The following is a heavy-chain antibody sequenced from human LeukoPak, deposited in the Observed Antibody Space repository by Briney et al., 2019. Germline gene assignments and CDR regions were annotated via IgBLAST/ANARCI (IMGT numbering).Heavy chain of an antibody. V-gene: IGHV3-21*01. CDR1: GFTLSSYS. Sequence: GGSLRLSCAASGFTLSSYSMNWVRQAPGKGLEWVSSISSSSSYIYYADSVKGRFTISRDNAKKLLYLQMNSLRAEDTAVYYCAKDRQSSGWYNWFDPWGQGTLVTVSS. CDR2: ISSSSSYI. J-gene: IGHJ5*02. CDR3: AKDRQSSGWYNWFDP. D-gene: IGHD6-19*01.